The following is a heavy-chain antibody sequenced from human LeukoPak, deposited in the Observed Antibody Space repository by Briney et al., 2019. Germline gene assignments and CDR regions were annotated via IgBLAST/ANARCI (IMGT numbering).Heavy chain of an antibody. Sequence: GGSLRLSCATSGFIFNYYAMSWVRQAPGKGLEWVSGISGSDGSTYYADSVKGRFSISRDNSKKTLFLQMNSLRDEDTAVYYCARDGPYSGSYFADFDYWGQGTLVTVSS. J-gene: IGHJ4*02. CDR1: GFIFNYYA. V-gene: IGHV3-23*01. CDR2: ISGSDGST. CDR3: ARDGPYSGSYFADFDY. D-gene: IGHD1-26*01.